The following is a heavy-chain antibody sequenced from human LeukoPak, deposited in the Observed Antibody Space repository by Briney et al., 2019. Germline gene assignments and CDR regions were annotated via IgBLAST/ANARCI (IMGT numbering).Heavy chain of an antibody. CDR2: INPNSGGT. D-gene: IGHD7-27*01. CDR3: ARWGFDNAFDI. J-gene: IGHJ3*02. Sequence: GESLKISCKGSVYTFTGYYMHWVRQAPGQGLEWMGWINPNSGGTNYAQKFQGRVTMTRDTSISTAYMELSRLRSDDTAVYYCARWGFDNAFDIWGQGTMVTVSS. V-gene: IGHV1-2*02. CDR1: VYTFTGYY.